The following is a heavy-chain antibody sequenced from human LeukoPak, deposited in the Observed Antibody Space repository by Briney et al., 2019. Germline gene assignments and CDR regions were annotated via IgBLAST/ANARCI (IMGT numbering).Heavy chain of an antibody. Sequence: ASVKVSCKASGYTFTSSDVNWVRQATGQGLEWMGWMNPNSGNTGHAQKFQGRLTMTRNISISTAYMELSSLRSEDTAVYYCARGFGSPGAVVDYWGQGTLVTVSS. D-gene: IGHD3-3*01. CDR3: ARGFGSPGAVVDY. J-gene: IGHJ4*02. CDR2: MNPNSGNT. CDR1: GYTFTSSD. V-gene: IGHV1-8*01.